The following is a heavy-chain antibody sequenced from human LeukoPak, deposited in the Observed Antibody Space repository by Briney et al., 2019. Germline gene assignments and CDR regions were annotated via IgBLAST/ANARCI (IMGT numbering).Heavy chain of an antibody. CDR3: ASTSSQEGMDV. CDR1: GYTFTGYY. D-gene: IGHD6-6*01. Sequence: GASVKVSCKASGYTFTGYYMHWVRQAPGQGLEWVGWINPNTGGTNYAQRFQGRVTMTRDTSISTAYMELSRLSSDDTAIYYCASTSSQEGMDVWGQGTTVAVSS. CDR2: INPNTGGT. J-gene: IGHJ6*02. V-gene: IGHV1-2*02.